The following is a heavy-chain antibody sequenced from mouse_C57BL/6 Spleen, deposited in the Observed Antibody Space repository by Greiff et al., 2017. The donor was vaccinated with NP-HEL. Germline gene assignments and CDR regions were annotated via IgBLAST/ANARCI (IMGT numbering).Heavy chain of an antibody. V-gene: IGHV1-59*01. CDR3: ARGLLPADFDY. Sequence: VQLQQPGAELVRPGTSVKLSCKASGYTFTSYWMHWVKQRPGQGLEWIGVIDPSDSYTNYNQKFKGKATLTVDTSSSTAYMQLSSLTSEDSAVYYCARGLLPADFDYWGQGTTLTVSS. CDR1: GYTFTSYW. J-gene: IGHJ2*01. CDR2: IDPSDSYT. D-gene: IGHD1-1*01.